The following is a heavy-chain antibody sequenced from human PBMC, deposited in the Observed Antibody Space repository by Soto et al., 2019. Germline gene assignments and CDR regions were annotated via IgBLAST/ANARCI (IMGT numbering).Heavy chain of an antibody. Sequence: GGSLRLSCAASGFTVSDNFMTWVRQAPGKGLEWVLLIHNDGAARYADSVRGRFTVSRDNSKNTLYLQMNSLRVEDTAVYYCARDKYCSGGACFFQMDVWGKGTTVTVSS. CDR3: ARDKYCSGGACFFQMDV. CDR2: IHNDGAA. V-gene: IGHV3-66*01. CDR1: GFTVSDNF. J-gene: IGHJ6*04. D-gene: IGHD2-15*01.